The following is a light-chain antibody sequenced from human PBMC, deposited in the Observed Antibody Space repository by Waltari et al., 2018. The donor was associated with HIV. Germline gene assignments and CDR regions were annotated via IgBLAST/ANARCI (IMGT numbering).Light chain of an antibody. CDR2: WAS. V-gene: IGKV4-1*01. CDR3: QQYYSTPLT. J-gene: IGKJ4*01. CDR1: QSVLYSSNNKNY. Sequence: INCKSSQSVLYSSNNKNYLAWYQQKQGQSPKLLIYWASTREFGVPDRFSGSGSGTDFTLTISSLQAEDVAVYYCQQYYSTPLTFGGGTKVEIK.